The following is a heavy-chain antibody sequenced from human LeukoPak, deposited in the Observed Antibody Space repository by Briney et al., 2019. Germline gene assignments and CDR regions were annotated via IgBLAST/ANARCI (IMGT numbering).Heavy chain of an antibody. CDR1: GYTFTGYY. D-gene: IGHD6-13*01. CDR3: ARGLPVYSSSWHWFDP. Sequence: GASVKVSCKASGYTFTGYYMHWVRQATGQGLEWMGWMNPNSGNTGYAQKFQGRVTMTRNTSISTAYMELSSLRSEDTAVYYCARGLPVYSSSWHWFDPWGQGTLVTVSS. V-gene: IGHV1-8*02. J-gene: IGHJ5*02. CDR2: MNPNSGNT.